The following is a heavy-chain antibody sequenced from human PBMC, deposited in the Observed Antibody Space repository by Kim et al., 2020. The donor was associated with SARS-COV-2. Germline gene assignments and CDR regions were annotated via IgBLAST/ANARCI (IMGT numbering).Heavy chain of an antibody. CDR3: AKDEVTMVRGVLPI. Sequence: GGSLRLSCAASGFTFSNSAMPWVRQVPGKGLEWVSAISGSAGSTYYADSVKGQFTITRDNYKNTQNLQMNSQRANDTAVSYCAKDEVTMVRGVLPIWGQGTLVTVSS. D-gene: IGHD3-10*01. J-gene: IGHJ4*02. CDR1: GFTFSNSA. CDR2: ISGSAGST. V-gene: IGHV3-23*01.